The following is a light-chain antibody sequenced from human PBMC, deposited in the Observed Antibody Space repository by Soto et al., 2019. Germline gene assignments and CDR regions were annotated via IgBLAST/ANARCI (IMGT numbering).Light chain of an antibody. CDR1: RSVSSSY. CDR2: SAS. CDR3: QQYGNSSWT. V-gene: IGKV3-20*01. Sequence: ENLLTQSPGTLSLFPGKRATLSCRARRSVSSSYIAWHQQKPGQAPRLVIYSASSRATGVPDRFSCSGSGTDFTLTINRLEPEDFAVYYCQQYGNSSWTFGQGTKVDIK. J-gene: IGKJ1*01.